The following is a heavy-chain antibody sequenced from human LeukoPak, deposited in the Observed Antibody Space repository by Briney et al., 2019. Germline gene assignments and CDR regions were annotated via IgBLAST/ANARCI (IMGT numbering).Heavy chain of an antibody. D-gene: IGHD3-10*01. Sequence: GGSLRLSCAASGFSVSSNYMSWVRQAPGKGLEWVSLIYRDGTAYYADSVKGRFTISRDNSKNTVYLQMNSLRAEDTAMYYCATWAGARGGQGTLVTVSS. J-gene: IGHJ4*02. CDR1: GFSVSSNY. CDR3: ATWAGAR. V-gene: IGHV3-53*01. CDR2: IYRDGTA.